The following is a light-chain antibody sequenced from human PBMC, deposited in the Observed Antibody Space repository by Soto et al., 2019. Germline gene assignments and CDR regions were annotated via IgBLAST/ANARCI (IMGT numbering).Light chain of an antibody. CDR3: CSYAGSNNWV. J-gene: IGLJ3*02. Sequence: QSVLTQPPSASGSPGQSVTISCTGTSSDFGGYNYVSWYQQHPGKAPKLMIYEVSKRPSGVPDRFSGSKSDNMASLTVSGLQAEDEADYYCCSYAGSNNWVFGGGTKLTVL. CDR2: EVS. V-gene: IGLV2-8*01. CDR1: SSDFGGYNY.